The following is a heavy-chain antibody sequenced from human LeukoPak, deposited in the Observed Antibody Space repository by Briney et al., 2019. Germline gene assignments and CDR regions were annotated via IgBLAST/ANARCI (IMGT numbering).Heavy chain of an antibody. V-gene: IGHV3-11*03. D-gene: IGHD4-17*01. CDR2: ISSFRSFT. CDR1: GFSFSDYY. CDR3: ARMGPPGMTTDYFDY. Sequence: GGSLRLSCAASGFSFSDYYMSWIRQAPGKELEWVSYISSFRSFTTYTCYADSVKGRFTISRDNAKNSLYLQMNSLRAEDTAVYYCARMGPPGMTTDYFDYWGQGTLVTVSS. J-gene: IGHJ4*02.